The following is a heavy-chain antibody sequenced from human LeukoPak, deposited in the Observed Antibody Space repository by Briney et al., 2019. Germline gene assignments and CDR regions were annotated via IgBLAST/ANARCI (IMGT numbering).Heavy chain of an antibody. J-gene: IGHJ3*02. CDR2: IPYDVNNK. CDR1: CFPFSSYS. V-gene: IGHV3-30*02. CDR3: ARGPNYDILTGWRKTHNAFDI. Sequence: GSLSLSFAASCFPFSSYSMNLVRPAPGEGQWWMTFIPYDVNNKYYTNSVKGRFTISRDNSKNTLYLQMHSLRAEETAVYYCARGPNYDILTGWRKTHNAFDIWGQGTMVTVSS. D-gene: IGHD3-9*01.